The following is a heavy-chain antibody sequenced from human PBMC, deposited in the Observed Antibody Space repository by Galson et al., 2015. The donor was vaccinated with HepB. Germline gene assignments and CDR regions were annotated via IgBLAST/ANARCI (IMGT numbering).Heavy chain of an antibody. CDR3: ARSHPPTFGGVIAPFDY. V-gene: IGHV3-74*01. J-gene: IGHJ4*02. CDR2: INSDRSST. Sequence: SLRLSCAASGFTFSSYWMHWVRQAPGKGLVWVSRINSDRSSTSYADSVKGRFTISRDNAKNTLYLQMNSLRAEGTAVYYCARSHPPTFGGVIAPFDYWGQGTLVTVSS. D-gene: IGHD3-16*02. CDR1: GFTFSSYW.